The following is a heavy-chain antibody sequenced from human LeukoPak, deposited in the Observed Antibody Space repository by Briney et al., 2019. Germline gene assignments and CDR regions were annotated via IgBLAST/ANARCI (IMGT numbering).Heavy chain of an antibody. CDR2: IIPILGIA. CDR1: GGTFSSYA. CDR3: ARDRDSGSPPAAFDI. Sequence: SVKVSCRASGGTFSSYAISWVRQAPGQGLEWMGRIIPILGIANYAQKFQGRVTITADKSTSTAYMELSSLRSEDTAVYYCARDRDSGSPPAAFDIWGQGTMVTVSS. D-gene: IGHD1-26*01. V-gene: IGHV1-69*04. J-gene: IGHJ3*02.